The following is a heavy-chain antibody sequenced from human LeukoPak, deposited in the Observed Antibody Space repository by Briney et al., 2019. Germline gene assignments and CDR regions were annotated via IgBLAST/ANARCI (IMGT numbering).Heavy chain of an antibody. CDR2: MNPNSGNT. CDR1: GYTFTSYD. CDR3: ARGRERSYDDY. J-gene: IGHJ4*02. D-gene: IGHD1-26*01. V-gene: IGHV1-8*03. Sequence: ASVNVSCKASGYTFTSYDINWVRQATGQGLEWMGWMNPNSGNTGYAQKFQGRVTITRNTSISTAYMELSSLRSEDTAVYYCARGRERSYDDYWGQGTLVTVSS.